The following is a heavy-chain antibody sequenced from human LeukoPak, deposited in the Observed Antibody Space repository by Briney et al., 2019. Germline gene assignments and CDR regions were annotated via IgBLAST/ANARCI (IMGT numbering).Heavy chain of an antibody. CDR3: ARGGYSGSYYYYYYMDV. D-gene: IGHD1-26*01. Sequence: GASVKVSCKASGYTFTSYGISWVRQAPGQGLEWMGWISAYNGNTNYAQKLQGRVTMTTDTSTSTAYMELRSLRSDDTAVYYCARGGYSGSYYYYYYMDVWGKGTTVTVSS. CDR1: GYTFTSYG. CDR2: ISAYNGNT. J-gene: IGHJ6*03. V-gene: IGHV1-18*01.